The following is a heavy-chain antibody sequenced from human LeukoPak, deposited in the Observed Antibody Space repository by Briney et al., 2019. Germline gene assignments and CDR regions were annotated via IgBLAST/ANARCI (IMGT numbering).Heavy chain of an antibody. CDR3: ARAPSDYGDSRNYFDY. J-gene: IGHJ4*02. V-gene: IGHV3-11*04. Sequence: GGSLRLSCAASGFTFSDAWMSWVRQAPGKGLEWVSYISSSSSTIYYADSVKGRFTISRDNAKNSLYLQMNSLRAEDTAVYYCARAPSDYGDSRNYFDYWGQGTLVTVSS. CDR2: ISSSSSTI. CDR1: GFTFSDAW. D-gene: IGHD4-17*01.